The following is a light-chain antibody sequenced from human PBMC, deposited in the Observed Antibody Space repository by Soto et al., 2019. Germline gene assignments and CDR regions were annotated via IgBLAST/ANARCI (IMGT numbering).Light chain of an antibody. J-gene: IGLJ3*02. V-gene: IGLV2-14*01. CDR3: SSFRSGSVVL. Sequence: QSALTQPVSVSGSPGQSITISCTGTSSDVGGYNYVSWYQQHPGKAPKLVIYGVTYRPSGVSARFSGSKFQNTASLTSSGLQAEDEADYYCSSFRSGSVVLFGGGTQLTVL. CDR1: SSDVGGYNY. CDR2: GVT.